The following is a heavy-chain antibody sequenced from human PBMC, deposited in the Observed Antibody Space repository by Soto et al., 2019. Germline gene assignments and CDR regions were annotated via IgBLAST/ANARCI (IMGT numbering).Heavy chain of an antibody. Sequence: QVQLVQSGAEVKKPGASVKVSCKASGYTFTSYAMHWVRQAPGQRLERMGWINAGNGNTKYSQKFQGRVTITRDTSASTAYMELSSLRSEDTAVYYCARSIVVVTALDYWGQGTLVTVSS. CDR3: ARSIVVVTALDY. D-gene: IGHD2-21*02. CDR2: INAGNGNT. J-gene: IGHJ4*02. V-gene: IGHV1-3*01. CDR1: GYTFTSYA.